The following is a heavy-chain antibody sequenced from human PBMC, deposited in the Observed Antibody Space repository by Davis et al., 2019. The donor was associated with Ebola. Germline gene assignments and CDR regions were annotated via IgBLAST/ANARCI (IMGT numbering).Heavy chain of an antibody. J-gene: IGHJ4*02. CDR2: INHSGST. V-gene: IGHV4-34*01. D-gene: IGHD3-22*01. CDR3: ARGLYYYDSSGYYRY. CDR1: GGSFSGYY. Sequence: SETLSLTCAAYGGSFSGYYWSWIRQPPGKGLEWIGEINHSGSTNYNPSLKSRVTISVDTSKNQFSLKLSSVTAADTAVYYCARGLYYYDSSGYYRYWGQGTLVIVSS.